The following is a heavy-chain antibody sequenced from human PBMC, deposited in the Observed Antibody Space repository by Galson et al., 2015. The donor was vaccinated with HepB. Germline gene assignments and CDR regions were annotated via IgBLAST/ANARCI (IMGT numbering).Heavy chain of an antibody. CDR2: ISGSGGNT. CDR3: AKSLGYCSSTSCYPAYCYYYGMDV. Sequence: SLRLSCAASGFTFSSYAMSWVRQAPGKGLEWVSAISGSGGNTYYADSVKGRFTISRDNSKNTLYLQMNSLRAEDTAVYYCAKSLGYCSSTSCYPAYCYYYGMDVWGQGTTVTVSS. J-gene: IGHJ6*02. CDR1: GFTFSSYA. D-gene: IGHD2-2*01. V-gene: IGHV3-23*01.